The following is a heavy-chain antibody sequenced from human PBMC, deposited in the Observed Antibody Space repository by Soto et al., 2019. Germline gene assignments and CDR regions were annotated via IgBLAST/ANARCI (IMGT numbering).Heavy chain of an antibody. CDR2: IYYSGRT. Sequence: SETLSLTCTVSGGSITNYYWSWIRQAPGKRLEWIGDIYYSGRTNYNPSVKSRVTISVDTSKNLFSLKLTSVTAADTAVYYCVRANYFDYWGHGTLITVSS. V-gene: IGHV4-59*01. CDR3: VRANYFDY. J-gene: IGHJ4*01. CDR1: GGSITNYY.